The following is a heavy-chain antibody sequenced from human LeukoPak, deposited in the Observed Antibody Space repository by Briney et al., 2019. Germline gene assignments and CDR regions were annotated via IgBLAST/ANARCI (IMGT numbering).Heavy chain of an antibody. CDR1: GGSISSYY. CDR3: ARARPLRSLSLDY. J-gene: IGHJ4*02. Sequence: PSETLSLTCTVSGGSISSYYWSWIRQPPGKGLEWIGYIYYSGSTNYNPSLKSRVTISVDTSKNQFSLKLSSVTAADTAVYYCARARPLRSLSLDYWGQGTLVTVSS. CDR2: IYYSGST. D-gene: IGHD4-17*01. V-gene: IGHV4-59*01.